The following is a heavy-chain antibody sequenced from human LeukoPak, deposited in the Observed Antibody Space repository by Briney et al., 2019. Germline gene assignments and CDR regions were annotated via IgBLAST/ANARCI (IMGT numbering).Heavy chain of an antibody. V-gene: IGHV3-23*01. CDR2: FGTDGST. CDR3: AKFGLAGSGRFHDAFDI. Sequence: HPGGSLRLSCEASGFTFSGYAVSWVRQAPGKGLEWVSGFGTDGSTHYAEPVRGRFDISRDTSKTTVYLQMNSLRAEDTAVYYCAKFGLAGSGRFHDAFDIWGQGTMVTVSS. D-gene: IGHD3-10*01. J-gene: IGHJ3*02. CDR1: GFTFSGYA.